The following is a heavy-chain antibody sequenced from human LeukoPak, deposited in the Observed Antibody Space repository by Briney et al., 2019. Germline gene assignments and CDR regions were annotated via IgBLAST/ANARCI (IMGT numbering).Heavy chain of an antibody. CDR1: GGSVSSISYY. CDR2: IYQNGRT. CDR3: AKVSNGWPYFFES. Sequence: PSETLSLTCTVSGGSVSSISYYWTWLRQSPGKGLEWIGHIYQNGRTNHLPSLATRVTMSLDTSKNQFSLKLNSVPAADTAVYSCAKVSNGWPYFFESRGQGVQVTVSS. V-gene: IGHV4-61*01. D-gene: IGHD6-19*01. J-gene: IGHJ4*02.